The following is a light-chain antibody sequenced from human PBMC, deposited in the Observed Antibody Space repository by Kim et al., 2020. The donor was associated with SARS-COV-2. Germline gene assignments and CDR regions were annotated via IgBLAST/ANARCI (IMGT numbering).Light chain of an antibody. CDR2: GKD. Sequence: SSELTQDPAVSVALGQTVRITCRGDSLRTYYASWYQQKPGQAPALVIYGKDNRPSGIPDRFSGSTSGNTASLTITGAQAEDEADYYCNSRDSSGNPVLFG. J-gene: IGLJ2*01. V-gene: IGLV3-19*01. CDR1: SLRTYY. CDR3: NSRDSSGNPVL.